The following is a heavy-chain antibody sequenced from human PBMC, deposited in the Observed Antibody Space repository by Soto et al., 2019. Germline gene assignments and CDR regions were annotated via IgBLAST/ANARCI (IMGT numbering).Heavy chain of an antibody. CDR2: ISSSSSTI. CDR3: ARRGRFLDPNGDYYGMDV. J-gene: IGHJ6*02. V-gene: IGHV3-48*02. D-gene: IGHD3-3*01. CDR1: GFTFSSYS. Sequence: LRLSCAASGFTFSSYSMNWVRQAPGKGLEWVSYISSSSSTIYYADSVKGRFTISRDNAKNSLYLQMNSLRDEDTAVHYCARRGRFLDPNGDYYGMDVWGQGTTVTV.